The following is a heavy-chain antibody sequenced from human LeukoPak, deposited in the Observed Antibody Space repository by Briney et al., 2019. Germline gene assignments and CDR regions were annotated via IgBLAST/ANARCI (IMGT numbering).Heavy chain of an antibody. CDR3: ARDQDFDY. V-gene: IGHV3-30-3*01. CDR1: GFTFSSYA. Sequence: GGSLRLSCAASGFTFSSYAMHWVRQAPGKGLEWVAVISYDGSNKYYADSVKGRFTISRDNSKNTLYLQMNSLRAEDTAVYYCARDQDFDYWGQGTLVTVSS. CDR2: ISYDGSNK. J-gene: IGHJ4*02.